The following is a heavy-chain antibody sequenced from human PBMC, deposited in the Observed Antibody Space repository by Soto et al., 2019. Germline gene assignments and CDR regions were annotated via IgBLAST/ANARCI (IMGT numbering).Heavy chain of an antibody. V-gene: IGHV3-21*01. Sequence: GGSLRLSCAASGFTFSSYSMNWVRQAPGKGLEWVSSISSSSSYIYYADSVKGRFTISRDNAKNSLYLQMNSLRAEDTAVYYCARATEDTAMVHYYYYYMDVWGKGTTVTVSS. CDR2: ISSSSSYI. J-gene: IGHJ6*03. CDR3: ARATEDTAMVHYYYYYMDV. D-gene: IGHD5-18*01. CDR1: GFTFSSYS.